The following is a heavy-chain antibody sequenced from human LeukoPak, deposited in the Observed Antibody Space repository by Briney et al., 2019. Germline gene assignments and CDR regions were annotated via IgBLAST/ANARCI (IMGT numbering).Heavy chain of an antibody. CDR2: INHSGST. Sequence: SETLSLTCAVYGGSFSGYYWSWIRQPPGKGLEWIGEINHSGSTNYNPSLKSRVTISVDTSKNQFSLKLSSVTAADTAVYYCGRGRHYYYYYTDVWGKGTTVTVSS. V-gene: IGHV4-34*01. J-gene: IGHJ6*03. CDR3: GRGRHYYYYYTDV. CDR1: GGSFSGYY.